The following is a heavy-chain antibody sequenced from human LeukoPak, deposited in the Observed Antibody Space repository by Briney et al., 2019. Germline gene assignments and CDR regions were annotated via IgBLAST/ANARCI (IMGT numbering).Heavy chain of an antibody. D-gene: IGHD6-13*01. Sequence: PVKVSCKASGGTFSSYAISWVRQAPGQGLEWMGGIIPIFGTTNYAQKFQDSVTITADKSTSTAYMELSSLRSEDTAVYYCARVVGLTGYSSSWYSGYYYYMDVWGKGTTVTVSS. CDR3: ARVVGLTGYSSSWYSGYYYYMDV. CDR2: IIPIFGTT. V-gene: IGHV1-69*06. CDR1: GGTFSSYA. J-gene: IGHJ6*03.